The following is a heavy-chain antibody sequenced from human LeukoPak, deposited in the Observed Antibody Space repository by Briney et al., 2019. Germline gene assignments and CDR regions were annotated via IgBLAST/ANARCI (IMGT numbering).Heavy chain of an antibody. CDR2: ISGSGSSI. CDR1: GFSFSDYY. J-gene: IGHJ6*03. CDR3: ARARPVRGVIPDYDYYYMDV. V-gene: IGHV3-11*01. D-gene: IGHD3-10*01. Sequence: GGSLRLSCAASGFSFSDYYMRWIRQAPGKGLGWVSFISGSGSSIYYADSVKGRFTISRDNAKSSLYLQMNSLRAEDTAVYYCARARPVRGVIPDYDYYYMDVWGKGATVTVSS.